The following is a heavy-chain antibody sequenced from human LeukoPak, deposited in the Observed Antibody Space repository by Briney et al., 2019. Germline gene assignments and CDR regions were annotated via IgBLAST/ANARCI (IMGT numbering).Heavy chain of an antibody. CDR2: INSDGSTT. Sequence: GGSLRLSCVASGFTFSRYWMHWVPQAPGKGLVWVSRINSDGSTTIYADSVKGRFTISKDNAKNTLYLQMNSLRAEDTAVYFCASGPTGFAWGQGTLVTVSS. CDR3: ASGPTGFA. D-gene: IGHD1-14*01. J-gene: IGHJ5*02. V-gene: IGHV3-74*01. CDR1: GFTFSRYW.